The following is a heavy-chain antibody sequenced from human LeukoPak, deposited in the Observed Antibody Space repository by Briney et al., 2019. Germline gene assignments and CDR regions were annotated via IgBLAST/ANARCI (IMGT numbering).Heavy chain of an antibody. Sequence: ASVKVSCKASGYTFTSYGIIWVRQAPGQGLQWMGWISAHNGKTNNAQNLQGRVTMTTDTSTNTVYLELRSLTSDDTAVYYWARAGTTLLLDYWGQGTLVTVSS. CDR3: ARAGTTLLLDY. V-gene: IGHV1-18*01. D-gene: IGHD4-11*01. CDR1: GYTFTSYG. J-gene: IGHJ4*02. CDR2: ISAHNGKT.